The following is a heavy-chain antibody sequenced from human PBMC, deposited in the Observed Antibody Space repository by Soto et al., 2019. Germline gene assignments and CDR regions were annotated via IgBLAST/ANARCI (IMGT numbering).Heavy chain of an antibody. D-gene: IGHD6-19*01. CDR3: AKDHRRIAVAAPLGP. J-gene: IGHJ5*02. Sequence: GGSLRLSCAASGFTFSSYGTHWVRQAPGKGLEWVAVISYDGSNKYYADSVKGRFTISRDNSKNTLYLQMNSLRAEDTAVYYCAKDHRRIAVAAPLGPWGQGTLVTVSS. V-gene: IGHV3-30*18. CDR1: GFTFSSYG. CDR2: ISYDGSNK.